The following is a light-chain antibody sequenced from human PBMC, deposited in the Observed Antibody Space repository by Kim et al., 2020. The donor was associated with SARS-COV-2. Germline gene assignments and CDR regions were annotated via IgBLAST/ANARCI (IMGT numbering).Light chain of an antibody. V-gene: IGLV2-14*03. CDR2: DVS. J-gene: IGLJ3*02. CDR3: SSFTSSNTWV. Sequence: GQSIPISCTGTSSDIGGYNYVSWYQQHPGKAPKFMIYDVSNRPSGVSNRFSGSKSGNTASLTISGLQAEDEADYYCSSFTSSNTWVFGGGTQLTVL. CDR1: SSDIGGYNY.